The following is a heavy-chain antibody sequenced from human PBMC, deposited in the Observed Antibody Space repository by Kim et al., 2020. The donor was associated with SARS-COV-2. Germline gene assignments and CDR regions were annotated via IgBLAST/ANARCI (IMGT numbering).Heavy chain of an antibody. CDR2: ISYDGSNK. D-gene: IGHD2-2*01. J-gene: IGHJ6*01. Sequence: GGSLRLSCAASGFTFSSYGMHWVRQAPGKGLEWVAVISYDGSNKYYADSVKGRFTISRDNSKNTLYLQMNSRRAEDTAVYYCAKDGYCSSTSCRYYYYY. V-gene: IGHV3-30*18. CDR3: AKDGYCSSTSCRYYYYY. CDR1: GFTFSSYG.